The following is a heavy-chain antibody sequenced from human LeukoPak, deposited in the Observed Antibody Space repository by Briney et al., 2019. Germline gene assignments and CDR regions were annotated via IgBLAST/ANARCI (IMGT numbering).Heavy chain of an antibody. CDR1: GYTFTGYY. CDR2: IIPMFRTP. V-gene: IGHV1-69*05. D-gene: IGHD6-19*01. Sequence: GASVKVSCKASGYTFTGYYMHWVRQAPGQGLEWMGGIIPMFRTPNYAQKFQGRVTITTDESTNTAYMEVSRLRSEDTAVYYCARAGVAVAGLALDYWGQGTLVTVSS. CDR3: ARAGVAVAGLALDY. J-gene: IGHJ4*02.